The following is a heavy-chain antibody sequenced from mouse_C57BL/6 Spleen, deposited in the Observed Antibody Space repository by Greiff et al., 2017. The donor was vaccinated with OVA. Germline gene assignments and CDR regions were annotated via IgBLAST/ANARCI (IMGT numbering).Heavy chain of an antibody. D-gene: IGHD6-1*01. J-gene: IGHJ2*01. CDR2: IDPSDSET. CDR3: ARYPATRRGYFDY. V-gene: IGHV1-52*01. Sequence: QVQLQQPGAELVRPGSSVKLSCKASGYTFTSYWMHWVKQRPIQGLEWIGNIDPSDSETHYNQKFKDKATLTVDKSSSTAYMQLSSLTSEDSAVYYGARYPATRRGYFDYWGQGTTLTVSS. CDR1: GYTFTSYW.